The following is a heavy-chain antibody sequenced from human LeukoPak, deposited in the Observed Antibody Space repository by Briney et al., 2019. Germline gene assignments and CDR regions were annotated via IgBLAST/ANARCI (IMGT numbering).Heavy chain of an antibody. Sequence: PGGSLRLSCAASGFTFSSYEMNWVRQAPGKGLEWVSYISSSGNTIYYADSVKGRFTISRDNAKNSLYLQMNSLRAEDTAVYYCASQIAAAGYYWGQGTLVTVSS. J-gene: IGHJ4*02. D-gene: IGHD6-13*01. CDR1: GFTFSSYE. CDR3: ASQIAAAGYY. CDR2: ISSSGNTI. V-gene: IGHV3-48*03.